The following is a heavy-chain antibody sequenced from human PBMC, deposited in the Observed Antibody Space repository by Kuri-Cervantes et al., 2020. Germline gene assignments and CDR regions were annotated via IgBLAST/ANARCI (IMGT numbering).Heavy chain of an antibody. CDR2: ISWNSGSI. D-gene: IGHD3-22*01. CDR1: GFTFDDYA. CDR3: ARDVQYYYDSYGYLEF. Sequence: GGSLRLSCAASGFTFDDYAMHWVRQAPGKGLEWVSGISWNSGSIGYADSVKGRFTISRDNSRNTLFVQMNSLRAEDTAVYYCARDVQYYYDSYGYLEFWGQGTLVTVSS. J-gene: IGHJ4*02. V-gene: IGHV3-9*01.